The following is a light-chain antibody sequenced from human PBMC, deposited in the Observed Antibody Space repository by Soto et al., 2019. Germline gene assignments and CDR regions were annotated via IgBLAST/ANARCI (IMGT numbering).Light chain of an antibody. CDR2: DAS. J-gene: IGKJ2*01. CDR3: QQYNSYAYT. Sequence: DIQMTQSPSTLSASVGDRVTITCRASQSISSWLAWYQLKPGKAPKLLIYDASSLESGVPSRFSGSGSGTEFTLTISSLQPDDLATYYCQQYNSYAYTFGQGTKVDIK. CDR1: QSISSW. V-gene: IGKV1-5*01.